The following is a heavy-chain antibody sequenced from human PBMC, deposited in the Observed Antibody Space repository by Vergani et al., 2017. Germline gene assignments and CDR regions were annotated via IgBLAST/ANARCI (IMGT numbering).Heavy chain of an antibody. J-gene: IGHJ6*02. CDR1: GYTFPDHH. CDR3: ATPQTVTTGGMEV. V-gene: IGHV1-69-2*01. Sequence: EVQLVQSGAEVKKPGAKMQISCTVSGYTFPDHHMHWVKQAPGKGIEWMGLVDPEDGETIYAEKFKGRVTIAADTSTDTAHLELSSLRSEDTAVYYCATPQTVTTGGMEVWGQGTTVIVSS. D-gene: IGHD4-17*01. CDR2: VDPEDGET.